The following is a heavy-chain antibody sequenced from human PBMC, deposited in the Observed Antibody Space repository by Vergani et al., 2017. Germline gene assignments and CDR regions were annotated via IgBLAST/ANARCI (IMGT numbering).Heavy chain of an antibody. V-gene: IGHV3-74*01. CDR3: ARARKFRFGVVWENWFDP. CDR1: GFTFNEYW. CDR2: MNGDGATI. D-gene: IGHD3-3*01. J-gene: IGHJ5*02. Sequence: EVELVESGGGLFQPGGSLRLSCAASGFTFNEYWMHWARQVPGKGLVWVSGMNGDGATISYADSVKGRFTISRDNAKNTLFLQMNSLRAEDTAVYYCARARKFRFGVVWENWFDPWGQGTLVTVSS.